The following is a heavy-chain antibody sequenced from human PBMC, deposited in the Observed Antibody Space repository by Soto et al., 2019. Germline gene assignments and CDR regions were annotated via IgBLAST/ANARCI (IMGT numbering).Heavy chain of an antibody. Sequence: ASVKVSCKASGYTFTSYGISWVRQAPGQGLEWMGWISAYNGNTNYAQKLQGRVTMTTDTSTSTAYMELRSLRSDDTAVYYCARDLREVITWWGTLGGMDVWGQGTTVTVSS. CDR2: ISAYNGNT. J-gene: IGHJ6*02. V-gene: IGHV1-18*01. CDR1: GYTFTSYG. D-gene: IGHD3-16*01. CDR3: ARDLREVITWWGTLGGMDV.